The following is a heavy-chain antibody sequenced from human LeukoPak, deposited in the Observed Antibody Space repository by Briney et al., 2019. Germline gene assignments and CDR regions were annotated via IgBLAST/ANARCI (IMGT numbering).Heavy chain of an antibody. V-gene: IGHV1-2*02. J-gene: IGHJ4*02. Sequence: GASVKVSCKASGYTFTGYYMHWVRQAPGQGLEWMGWINPNSGGTNYAQKFQGRVTMTRDTSISTAYMELSRLRSDDTAVYYCARASRKRFLESGYGYWGQGTLVTVSS. D-gene: IGHD3-3*01. CDR3: ARASRKRFLESGYGY. CDR2: INPNSGGT. CDR1: GYTFTGYY.